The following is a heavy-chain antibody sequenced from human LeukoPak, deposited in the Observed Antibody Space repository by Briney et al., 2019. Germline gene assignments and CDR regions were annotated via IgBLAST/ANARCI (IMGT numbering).Heavy chain of an antibody. D-gene: IGHD3-16*01. CDR1: GFTFSSYG. CDR2: IWYDGSNK. J-gene: IGHJ4*02. V-gene: IGHV3-33*01. CDR3: AAWGRDPLDY. Sequence: GGSLRLSCAASGFTFSSYGMHWVRQAPGKGLGWVAVIWYDGSNKYYADSVKGRFTISRDNSKNTLYLQMNSLRAEDTAVYYCAAWGRDPLDYWGQGTLVTVSS.